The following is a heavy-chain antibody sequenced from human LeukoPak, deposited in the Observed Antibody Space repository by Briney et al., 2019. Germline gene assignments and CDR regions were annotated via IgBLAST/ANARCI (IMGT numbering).Heavy chain of an antibody. CDR1: GFTFSSYA. Sequence: GGSLRLYCAASGFTFSSYAMHWVRQATGKGLEWVAVLSYDGSNKYYADSVKGRFTISRDNSKNTLYLQMNSLRAEDTAVYYCARSCCSGYPYYFDYWGQGTLVTVSS. J-gene: IGHJ4*02. D-gene: IGHD3-22*01. V-gene: IGHV3-30*01. CDR2: LSYDGSNK. CDR3: ARSCCSGYPYYFDY.